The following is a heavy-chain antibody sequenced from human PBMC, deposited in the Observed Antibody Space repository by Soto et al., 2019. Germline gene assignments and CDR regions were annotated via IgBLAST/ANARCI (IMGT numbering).Heavy chain of an antibody. CDR3: ARVFPRLRYFDWPQYPPKYYGMDV. CDR2: ISPNSGGT. CDR1: GYTFTGYY. V-gene: IGHV1-2*02. J-gene: IGHJ6*02. Sequence: ASVKVSCKASGYTFTGYYMHWVRQAPGQGLEWMGWISPNSGGTNYAQKFQGRVTMTRDTSISTAYMELSRLRSDDTAVYYCARVFPRLRYFDWPQYPPKYYGMDVWGQGPTVTVYS. D-gene: IGHD3-9*01.